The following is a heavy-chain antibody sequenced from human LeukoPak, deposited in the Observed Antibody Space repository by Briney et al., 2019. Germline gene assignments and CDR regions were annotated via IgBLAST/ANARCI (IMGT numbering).Heavy chain of an antibody. CDR3: ARQRGYSSELGY. CDR1: GYSFTTYW. J-gene: IGHJ4*02. Sequence: GESLKISCRGSGYSFTTYWIGWVRQMPGKGLEWMAIIYPGDSEARYSPSFQGQVTISADKSINTAYLQWSSLKASDTAIYYCARQRGYSSELGYWGQGTLVTVSS. CDR2: IYPGDSEA. D-gene: IGHD5-12*01. V-gene: IGHV5-51*01.